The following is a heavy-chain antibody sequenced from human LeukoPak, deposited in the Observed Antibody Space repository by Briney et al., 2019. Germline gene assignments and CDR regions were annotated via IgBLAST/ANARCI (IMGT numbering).Heavy chain of an antibody. CDR1: GFTFSSYA. Sequence: ESGGSLRLSCASSGFTFSSYAMSWVRQAPGKGLQWVSAISGSGGSTYYADSVKGRFTISRDNSKNTLYLQMNSLRAEDTAVYYCAKVGLLWFGESSPDYFDYWGQGTLVTVSS. D-gene: IGHD3-10*01. CDR2: ISGSGGST. J-gene: IGHJ4*02. V-gene: IGHV3-23*01. CDR3: AKVGLLWFGESSPDYFDY.